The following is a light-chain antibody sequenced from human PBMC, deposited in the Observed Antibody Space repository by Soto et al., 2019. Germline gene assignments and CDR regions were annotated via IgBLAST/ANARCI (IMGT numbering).Light chain of an antibody. CDR1: ISDVGRYNL. Sequence: QSALTQPASVSGSPGQSITISCTGTISDVGRYNLVSWYQQHPDKAPKLIIYEDIERPSGVSHRFSGSTSGNTASLTISGLQTEDEAKYFCCSYAGGASVVFGGWTKVTVL. J-gene: IGLJ2*01. CDR2: EDI. V-gene: IGLV2-23*01. CDR3: CSYAGGASVV.